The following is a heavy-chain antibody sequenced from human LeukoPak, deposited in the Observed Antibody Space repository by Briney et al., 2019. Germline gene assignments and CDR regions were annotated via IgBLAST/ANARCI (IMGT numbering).Heavy chain of an antibody. J-gene: IGHJ5*02. Sequence: SETLSLTCTVSGGSISSYYWSWIRQPPGKGLEWIGYIYYSGSTNYNPSLKSRVTISVDTSKNQFSLKLSSVTAADTAVYYCARDYRGDYVGWFDPWGQGTLVTVSS. V-gene: IGHV4-59*01. CDR2: IYYSGST. CDR3: ARDYRGDYVGWFDP. CDR1: GGSISSYY. D-gene: IGHD4-17*01.